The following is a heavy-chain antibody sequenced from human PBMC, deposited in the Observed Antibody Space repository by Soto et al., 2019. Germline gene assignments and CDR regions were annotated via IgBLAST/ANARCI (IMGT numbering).Heavy chain of an antibody. J-gene: IGHJ5*02. D-gene: IGHD6-19*01. CDR2: IKSKADGGTT. Sequence: GGSLRLSCVASGFTLSKAWMSWVRQAPGKGLEWVGRIKSKADGGTTDYAAPVKGRFSISGDDSKNTLYLQMNSLKTEDTAVYYCTTVTRRYSSGWYGHWGQGTLVTVS. V-gene: IGHV3-15*01. CDR3: TTVTRRYSSGWYGH. CDR1: GFTLSKAW.